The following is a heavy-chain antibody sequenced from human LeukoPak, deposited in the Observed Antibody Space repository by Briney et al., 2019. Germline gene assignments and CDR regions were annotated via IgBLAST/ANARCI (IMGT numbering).Heavy chain of an antibody. CDR3: ARVQGRYSYGSGFDY. Sequence: PGRSLRLSCAASGFTSSSYAMHWVRQAPGKGLEWVAVISYDGSNKYYADSVKGRFTISRDNSKNTLYLQMNSLRAEDTAVYYCARVQGRYSYGSGFDYWGQGTLVTVSS. CDR2: ISYDGSNK. CDR1: GFTSSSYA. D-gene: IGHD5-18*01. V-gene: IGHV3-30*04. J-gene: IGHJ4*02.